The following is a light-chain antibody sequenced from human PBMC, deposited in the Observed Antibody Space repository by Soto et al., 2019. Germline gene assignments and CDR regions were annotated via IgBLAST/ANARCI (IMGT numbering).Light chain of an antibody. CDR1: SSDVGGYNY. J-gene: IGLJ1*01. CDR3: SSFADSSARDDV. V-gene: IGLV2-14*01. Sequence: QSALTQPASVSGSPGQSITISCTGTSSDVGGYNYVSWYQQHPGKAPKLMIYEVSNRPSGVSNRFSGSKSGNTASLTISGLQAEDEADYYCSSFADSSARDDVFGGGTKLTVL. CDR2: EVS.